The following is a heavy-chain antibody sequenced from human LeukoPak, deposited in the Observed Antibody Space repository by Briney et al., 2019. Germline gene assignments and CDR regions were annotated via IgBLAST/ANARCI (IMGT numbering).Heavy chain of an antibody. D-gene: IGHD6-13*01. CDR2: IYYAGST. J-gene: IGHJ4*02. CDR1: GGSISRSTLY. CDR3: ASIAAAGNE. Sequence: PSETLSLTCTVSGGSISRSTLYWGWIRQPPGKGLEGIGSIYYAGSTYYNPSLESRVTMSVDTSKNQFSLRLRSVTAADTAVYYCASIAAAGNEWGQGAQVIVSS. V-gene: IGHV4-39*01.